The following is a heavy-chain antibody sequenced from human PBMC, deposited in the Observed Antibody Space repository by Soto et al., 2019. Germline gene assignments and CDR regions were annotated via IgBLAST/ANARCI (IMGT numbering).Heavy chain of an antibody. CDR1: GFTFSSYW. V-gene: IGHV3-74*01. Sequence: GGSLRLSYAASGFTFSSYWMHWVRQAPGKGLVWVSRINSDGSSTSYADSVKGRFTISRDNAKNTLYLQMNSLRAEDTAVYYCARDPTGPGSSYAFDIWGQGTMVTVSS. J-gene: IGHJ3*02. CDR2: INSDGSST. D-gene: IGHD3-10*01. CDR3: ARDPTGPGSSYAFDI.